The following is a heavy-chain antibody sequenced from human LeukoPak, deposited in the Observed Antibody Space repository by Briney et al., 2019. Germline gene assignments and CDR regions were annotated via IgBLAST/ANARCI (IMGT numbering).Heavy chain of an antibody. CDR1: GFTVSSNY. Sequence: GGSLRLSCAASGFTVSSNYMNWVRQAPGKGLEWVSAICGSDGSRYYADSVKGRFTISRDNSKNTLYLQMNSLRGEDTAVYYCAKGGSPSCYSSSGYWGQGTLVTVSS. D-gene: IGHD2-2*01. CDR2: ICGSDGSR. V-gene: IGHV3-23*01. CDR3: AKGGSPSCYSSSGY. J-gene: IGHJ4*02.